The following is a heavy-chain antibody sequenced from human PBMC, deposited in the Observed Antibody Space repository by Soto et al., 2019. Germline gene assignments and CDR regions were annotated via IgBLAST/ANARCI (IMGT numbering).Heavy chain of an antibody. CDR1: GGTFSSYT. J-gene: IGHJ6*03. CDR3: ARDRGIFGVPLGYMDV. V-gene: IGHV1-69*08. CDR2: IIPILGIA. Sequence: QVQLVQSGAEVKKPGSSVKVSCKASGGTFSSYTISWVRQAPGQGLEWMGRIIPILGIANYAQKFQGRVTITADKSTSTADMELSSLRSEDTAVYYCARDRGIFGVPLGYMDVWGKGTTVTVSS. D-gene: IGHD3-3*01.